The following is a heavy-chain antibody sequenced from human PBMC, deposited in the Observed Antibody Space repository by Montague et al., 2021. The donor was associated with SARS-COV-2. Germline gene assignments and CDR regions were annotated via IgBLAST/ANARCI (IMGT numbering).Heavy chain of an antibody. V-gene: IGHV4-34*01. CDR2: INHRGTS. D-gene: IGHD3-22*01. CDR1: GGSFSDYY. CDR3: ARGRQHFNMIVVVMTGGEY. J-gene: IGHJ4*02. Sequence: SETLSLTCAVYGGSFSDYYWSWIRQPPGKGLEWIGEINHRGTSKYNTPLKSRVSISLDTSKNQFSLYLSSVTAADTAVYYCARGRQHFNMIVVVMTGGEYWGQGTLVTVSS.